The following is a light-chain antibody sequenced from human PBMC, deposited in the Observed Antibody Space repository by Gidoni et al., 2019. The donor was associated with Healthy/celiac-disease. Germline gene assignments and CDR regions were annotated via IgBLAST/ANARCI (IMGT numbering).Light chain of an antibody. CDR1: QSVSSN. CDR2: GAS. J-gene: IGKJ5*01. Sequence: DIVMPQSPATLSVSPGERATLSCRASQSVSSNLAWYQQQPGQAPSLLIYGASTSATVIPARCSGSGSGTEFTHTISSRQSEDFAVNYCQQYNNWPPLITFGQGTRLEIK. V-gene: IGKV3-15*01. CDR3: QQYNNWPPLIT.